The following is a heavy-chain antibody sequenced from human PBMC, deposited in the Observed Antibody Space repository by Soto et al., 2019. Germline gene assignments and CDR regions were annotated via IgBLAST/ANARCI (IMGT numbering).Heavy chain of an antibody. V-gene: IGHV3-48*02. Sequence: EVQLVESGGGLVQPGGSLRLSCAASGFTFSSYSMNWVRQAPGKGLEWVSYISSSSSTIYYADSVKGRFTISRDNAKXXLYMQMNGLRDEDTAVYYCARPSSPAFWYYYGMDVWGQGTTVTVSS. J-gene: IGHJ6*02. CDR1: GFTFSSYS. CDR3: ARPSSPAFWYYYGMDV. CDR2: ISSSSSTI. D-gene: IGHD3-3*01.